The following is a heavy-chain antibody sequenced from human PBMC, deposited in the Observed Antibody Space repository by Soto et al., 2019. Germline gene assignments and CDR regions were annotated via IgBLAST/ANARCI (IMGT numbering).Heavy chain of an antibody. CDR2: IIGSGGSK. Sequence: EVQLLESGGGLVQPGGSLRLSCAASGFNFSNYAMSWVREAPGKGLEWGSAIIGSGGSKYYADSVKGRFTISRDNYKNTLYLQMNSMRAEDTAVYYCAKNPCLPAATPSTFDYWCQGTLVTVSS. V-gene: IGHV3-23*01. D-gene: IGHD2-2*01. J-gene: IGHJ4*02. CDR1: GFNFSNYA. CDR3: AKNPCLPAATPSTFDY.